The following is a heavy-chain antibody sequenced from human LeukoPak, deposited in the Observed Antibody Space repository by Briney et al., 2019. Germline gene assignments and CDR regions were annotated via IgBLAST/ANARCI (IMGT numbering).Heavy chain of an antibody. CDR3: ARRYDFWSGYYTFFDY. CDR1: GGSISGSSYY. J-gene: IGHJ4*02. D-gene: IGHD3-3*01. CDR2: ICYSGST. Sequence: SETLSLTCTVSGGSISGSSYYWGWIRQPPGKGLEWIGSICYSGSTYYNPSLKSRVTISVDTSKNQFSLKLSSVTAADTAVYYCARRYDFWSGYYTFFDYWGQGTLVTVSS. V-gene: IGHV4-39*01.